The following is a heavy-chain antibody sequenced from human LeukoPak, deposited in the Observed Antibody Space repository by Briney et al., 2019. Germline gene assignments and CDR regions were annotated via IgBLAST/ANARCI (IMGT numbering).Heavy chain of an antibody. J-gene: IGHJ5*02. CDR1: GGSISSYY. D-gene: IGHD3-3*01. CDR2: IYYSGST. CDR3: ARIGPYYDFWSGYYTGHWFDP. Sequence: SDTLSLTCTVSGGSISSYYWSWIRQPPGKGLEWIGYIYYSGSTNYNPSLKSRVTISVDTSKNQFSLKLSSVTAADTAVYYCARIGPYYDFWSGYYTGHWFDPWGQGTLVTVSS. V-gene: IGHV4-59*08.